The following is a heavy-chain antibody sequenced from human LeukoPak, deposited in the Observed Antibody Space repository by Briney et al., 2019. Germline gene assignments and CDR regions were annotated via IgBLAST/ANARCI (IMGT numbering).Heavy chain of an antibody. J-gene: IGHJ1*01. CDR1: GDSINSGGYY. V-gene: IGHV4-31*03. D-gene: IGHD3-22*01. CDR2: IYYSGST. Sequence: SQTLSLTCTVSGDSINSGGYYWSWIRQHPGKGPEWIGYIYYSGSTYYSPSLRSRVSLSLDTSKNQVSLKLSSVTAADTAVYYCATQANFYDSSGYFHHWGQGTLVTVSS. CDR3: ATQANFYDSSGYFHH.